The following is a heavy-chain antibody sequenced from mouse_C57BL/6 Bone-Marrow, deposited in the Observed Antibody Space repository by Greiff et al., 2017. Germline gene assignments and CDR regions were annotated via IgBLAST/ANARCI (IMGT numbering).Heavy chain of an antibody. J-gene: IGHJ4*01. D-gene: IGHD3-1*01. CDR2: SRNKANDYTT. V-gene: IGHV7-1*01. Sequence: EVKVVESGGGLVQSGRSLRLSCATSGFTFSDFYMEWVRQAPGKGLEWIAASRNKANDYTTEYSASVKGRFIVSRDTSQSILYLQMNALRAEDTAIYYCARDARGAIEMDYWGQGTSVTVSS. CDR3: ARDARGAIEMDY. CDR1: GFTFSDFY.